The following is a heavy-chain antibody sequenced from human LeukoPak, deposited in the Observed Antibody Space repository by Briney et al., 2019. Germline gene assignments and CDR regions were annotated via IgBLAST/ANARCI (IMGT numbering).Heavy chain of an antibody. D-gene: IGHD3-16*02. CDR3: ARAGYDYVWGSYRRNWFDP. CDR2: INHSGST. V-gene: IGHV4-34*01. CDR1: GGSISSYY. Sequence: SETLSLTCTVSGGSISSYYWSWIRQPPGKGLEWIGEINHSGSTNYNPSLKSRVTISVDTSKNQFSLKLSSVTAADTAVYYCARAGYDYVWGSYRRNWFDPWGQGTLVTVSS. J-gene: IGHJ5*02.